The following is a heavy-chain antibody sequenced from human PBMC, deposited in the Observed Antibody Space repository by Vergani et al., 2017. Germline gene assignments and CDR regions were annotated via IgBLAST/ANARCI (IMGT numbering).Heavy chain of an antibody. CDR3: MKAITDH. J-gene: IGHJ4*02. CDR2: ISYEGANE. Sequence: QVQLVESGGGVVQPGGSLRLSCAASGFTFSSSGMHWVRQAPGKGLEWVALISYEGANEYYTHSVKGRFTISRDNSKNTLYLQMNSLRAEDTAVYYSMKAITDHWGQGTRVTVSS. CDR1: GFTFSSSG. V-gene: IGHV3-30*18.